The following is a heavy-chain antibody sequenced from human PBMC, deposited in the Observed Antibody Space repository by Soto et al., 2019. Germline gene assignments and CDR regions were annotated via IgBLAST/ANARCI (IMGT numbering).Heavy chain of an antibody. V-gene: IGHV1-58*01. Sequence: SVKVSCKASGFTFTSSAVQWVRQARGQRLEWIGWIVVGSGNTNYAQKFQERVTITRDMSTSTAYMELSSLRSDDTAVYYCAREVDDILTGYSKGMDVWGQGTTVTVSS. J-gene: IGHJ6*02. CDR3: AREVDDILTGYSKGMDV. CDR2: IVVGSGNT. D-gene: IGHD3-9*01. CDR1: GFTFTSSA.